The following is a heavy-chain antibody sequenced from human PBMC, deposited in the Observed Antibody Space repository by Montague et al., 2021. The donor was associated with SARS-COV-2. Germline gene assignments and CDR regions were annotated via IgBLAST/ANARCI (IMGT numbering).Heavy chain of an antibody. J-gene: IGHJ4*02. Sequence: SETLSLTCTVSGGSISGYYWSWFRQSPEKGLEWIGRIYNSGSTSYNPSLKSRVTMSVDTSKNQFSLKLSSVTAADTAVYYCVRDQGWANCDYVDYWGQGTLVTVSS. V-gene: IGHV4-4*07. CDR2: IYNSGST. CDR1: GGSISGYY. CDR3: VRDQGWANCDYVDY. D-gene: IGHD4/OR15-4a*01.